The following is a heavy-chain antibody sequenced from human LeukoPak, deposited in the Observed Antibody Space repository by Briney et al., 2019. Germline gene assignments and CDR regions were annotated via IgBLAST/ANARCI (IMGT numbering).Heavy chain of an antibody. CDR2: IYLRGNT. CDR1: GGSISSSNW. D-gene: IGHD3-10*01. J-gene: IGHJ4*02. Sequence: SETLSLTCAISGGSISSSNWWTWVRQPPGKGLEWVGEIYLRGNTNYNPSLESRVTLSIDTSKNQFSLKVRSVTAADTAVYYCGRLHRYYGSGTGYYFDYWGQGTLVTDSS. CDR3: GRLHRYYGSGTGYYFDY. V-gene: IGHV4-4*02.